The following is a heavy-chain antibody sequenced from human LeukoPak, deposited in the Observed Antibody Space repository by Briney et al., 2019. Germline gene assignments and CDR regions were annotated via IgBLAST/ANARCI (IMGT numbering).Heavy chain of an antibody. D-gene: IGHD1-26*01. Sequence: GGSLRLSCAASGFTFSSYAMHWVRQAPGKGLEWVTVISYDGSKKYYADFVKGRFTISRDNSKNTLYLQMNSLRAEDTAVYYCARVKVGSWDWFDPWGQGTLVTVSS. J-gene: IGHJ5*02. CDR1: GFTFSSYA. CDR3: ARVKVGSWDWFDP. CDR2: ISYDGSKK. V-gene: IGHV3-30-3*01.